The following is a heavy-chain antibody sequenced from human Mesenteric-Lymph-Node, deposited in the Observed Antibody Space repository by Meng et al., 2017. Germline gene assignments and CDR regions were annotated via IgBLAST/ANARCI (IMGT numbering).Heavy chain of an antibody. V-gene: IGHV4-34*09. Sequence: GQLQESGPGLVKPSETLSLTCAVYGGSFSGYYWSWIRQPPGKGLEWIGDIDHSGDTNYNPSLKSRVTISVDTSKNQFSLRLSSVTAADTAVYYCVRDTRRGGGWFDPWGQGTLVTVSS. CDR1: GGSFSGYY. CDR3: VRDTRRGGGWFDP. J-gene: IGHJ5*02. CDR2: IDHSGDT. D-gene: IGHD3-10*01.